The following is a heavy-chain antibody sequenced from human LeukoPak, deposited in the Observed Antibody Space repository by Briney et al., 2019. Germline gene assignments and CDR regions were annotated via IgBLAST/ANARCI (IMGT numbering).Heavy chain of an antibody. J-gene: IGHJ4*02. V-gene: IGHV4-4*02. CDR2: IYHSGST. CDR1: GGSISSSNW. D-gene: IGHD3-16*02. CDR3: AREGSYYDYVWGSYRPYYFDY. Sequence: SGTLSLTCAVSGGSISSSNWWSWVRQPPGQGLEWIGEIYHSGSTNYNPSLKSRVTISVDTSKNQFSLKLSSVTAADTAVYYCAREGSYYDYVWGSYRPYYFDYWGQGTLVTVSS.